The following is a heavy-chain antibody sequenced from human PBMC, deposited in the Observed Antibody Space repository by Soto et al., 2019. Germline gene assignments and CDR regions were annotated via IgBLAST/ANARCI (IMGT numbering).Heavy chain of an antibody. D-gene: IGHD3-16*01. CDR1: GYTFTRYG. CDR2: INTYNGNT. J-gene: IGHJ6*02. V-gene: IGHV1-18*01. CDR3: AMVDVYVTPSPQHV. Sequence: QVQLVQSGAEVKNPGASVKVSCKASGYTFTRYGIGWARQAPGQGLEWMEWINTYNGNTNYAQNVQGRVTLTTDTSTSTAYMELRSLISNDTAIYYCAMVDVYVTPSPQHVWGQGTTVIVSS.